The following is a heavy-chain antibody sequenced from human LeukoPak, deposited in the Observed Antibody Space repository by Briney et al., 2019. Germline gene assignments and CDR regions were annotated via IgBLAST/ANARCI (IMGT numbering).Heavy chain of an antibody. CDR3: ARGVVTFFDY. J-gene: IGHJ4*02. D-gene: IGHD4-23*01. CDR2: ISSSGSTI. Sequence: PGGSLRLSCAASGFTFSGYEVNWVRQAPGKGLEWVSYISSSGSTIYYAVSVKGRFTISRDNAKNSLYLQMNSLRAEDTAVYYCARGVVTFFDYWGQGTLVTVSS. V-gene: IGHV3-48*03. CDR1: GFTFSGYE.